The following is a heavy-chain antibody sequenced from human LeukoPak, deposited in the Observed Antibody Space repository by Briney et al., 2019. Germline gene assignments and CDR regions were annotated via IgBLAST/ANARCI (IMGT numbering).Heavy chain of an antibody. CDR1: GGSIISGGYY. Sequence: SETLSLTCTVSGGSIISGGYYWSWIRQPPGKGLEWIGYIYHSGSTYYNPSLKSRVTISVDRSKNQFSLKLSSVTAADTAVYYCARVGIVGATRDYWGQGTLVTVSS. J-gene: IGHJ4*02. CDR2: IYHSGST. V-gene: IGHV4-30-2*01. D-gene: IGHD1-26*01. CDR3: ARVGIVGATRDY.